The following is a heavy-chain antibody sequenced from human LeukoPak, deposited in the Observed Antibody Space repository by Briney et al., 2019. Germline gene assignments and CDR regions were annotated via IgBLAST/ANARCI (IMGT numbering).Heavy chain of an antibody. Sequence: GGSLRLSCAASGFTFSSYAMSWVRQAPGKGLEWVSAISGSGGSTYYADSVKGRFTISRDNSKNTLYLQMNSLRAEDTAVYYCAKDAGTRYYGSGDAFDIWSQGTMVTVSS. D-gene: IGHD3-10*01. CDR1: GFTFSSYA. J-gene: IGHJ3*02. CDR2: ISGSGGST. CDR3: AKDAGTRYYGSGDAFDI. V-gene: IGHV3-23*01.